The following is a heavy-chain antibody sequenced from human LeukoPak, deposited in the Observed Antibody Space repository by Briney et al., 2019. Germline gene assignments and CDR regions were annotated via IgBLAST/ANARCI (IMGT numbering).Heavy chain of an antibody. CDR2: ISSSSSTI. V-gene: IGHV3-48*01. Sequence: GGSLRLSCAASGFTFNRYTMTWVRQAPGKGLEWVSYISSSSSTIYYADSVKGRFTISRDNAKNSLYLQMNSLRAEDTAVYYCARDIVGAKGYWGQGTLVTVSS. CDR3: ARDIVGAKGY. J-gene: IGHJ4*02. CDR1: GFTFNRYT. D-gene: IGHD1-26*01.